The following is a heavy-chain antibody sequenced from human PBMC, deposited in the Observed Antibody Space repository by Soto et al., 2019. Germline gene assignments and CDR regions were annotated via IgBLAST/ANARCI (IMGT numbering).Heavy chain of an antibody. Sequence: SETLSLTCAVSGGSFTDYFWTWIRQAPGKGLEWIGEINHRGSSNENPSLKSRVTMSVDTSTNQFSLQLTSVIAADTAVYYCARRKRGFAELKGWFVPWGQGILVTVSS. V-gene: IGHV4-34*01. CDR3: ARRKRGFAELKGWFVP. D-gene: IGHD3-10*01. CDR2: INHRGSS. J-gene: IGHJ5*02. CDR1: GGSFTDYF.